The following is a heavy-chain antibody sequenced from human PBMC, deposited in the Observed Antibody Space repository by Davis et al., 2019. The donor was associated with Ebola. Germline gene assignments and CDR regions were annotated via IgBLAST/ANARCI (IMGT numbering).Heavy chain of an antibody. D-gene: IGHD1-7*01. Sequence: PGGSLRLSCAASGFTVSSNYMSWVRQAPGKGLEWVSAISGSGGSTYYADSVKGRFTISRDNSKNTLYLQMNSLRAEDTAVYYCAKGGNWNYLGYFDYWGQGTLVTVSS. CDR3: AKGGNWNYLGYFDY. V-gene: IGHV3-23*01. J-gene: IGHJ4*02. CDR1: GFTVSSNY. CDR2: ISGSGGST.